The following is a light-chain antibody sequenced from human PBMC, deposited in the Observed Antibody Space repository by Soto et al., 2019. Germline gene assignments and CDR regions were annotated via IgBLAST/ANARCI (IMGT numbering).Light chain of an antibody. Sequence: AIQMTQSPSSLSASVGDRVTITCRASQGIRNDLGWYQQKPGKAPILLIYDASSLQSGVPSRFSGSGSGTDFTLTISSLQPEDFATYYCLQDYNYPRTFGQGTKVDIK. CDR3: LQDYNYPRT. CDR2: DAS. V-gene: IGKV1-6*01. J-gene: IGKJ1*01. CDR1: QGIRND.